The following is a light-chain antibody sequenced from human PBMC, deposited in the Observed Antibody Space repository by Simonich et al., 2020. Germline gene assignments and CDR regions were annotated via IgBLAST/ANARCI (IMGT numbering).Light chain of an antibody. J-gene: IGKJ2*01. V-gene: IGKV4-1*01. CDR1: QRVLYSSNNKYY. Sequence: DIVMTQSPDSLAVSLGERAIINCKSSQRVLYSSNNKYYLAWYQQTPGQPPKLLIYWASTRESGVPDRFSGSGSGTEFTLTISSLQAEDVAVYYCQQYYSTPYTFGQGTKLEIK. CDR2: WAS. CDR3: QQYYSTPYT.